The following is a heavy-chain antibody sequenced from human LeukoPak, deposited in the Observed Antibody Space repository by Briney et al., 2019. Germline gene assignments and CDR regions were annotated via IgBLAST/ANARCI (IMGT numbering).Heavy chain of an antibody. D-gene: IGHD1-26*01. V-gene: IGHV4-4*02. CDR1: GGSISSSNW. Sequence: PSETLSLTCAVSGGSISSSNWWSWVRQPPGKGLEWIGEIYHSGSTNYNPSLKSRVTISVDKSKNQFSLKLSSVTAADTAVYYCARGNRWYSGSYFDYWGQGTLVTVSS. J-gene: IGHJ4*02. CDR2: IYHSGST. CDR3: ARGNRWYSGSYFDY.